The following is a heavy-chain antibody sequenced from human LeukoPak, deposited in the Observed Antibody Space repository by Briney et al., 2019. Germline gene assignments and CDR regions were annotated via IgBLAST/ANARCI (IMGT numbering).Heavy chain of an antibody. D-gene: IGHD3-10*01. J-gene: IGHJ4*02. CDR3: ANLRGGSGEGYYFDY. CDR1: GGTFSSYA. V-gene: IGHV1-69*06. Sequence: SVKVSCKASGGTFSSYAISWVRQAPGQGLEWMGGIIPIFGTANYAQKFQGRVTITADKSTSTAYMELSSLRSEDTAVYYCANLRGGSGEGYYFDYWGQGTLVTVSS. CDR2: IIPIFGTA.